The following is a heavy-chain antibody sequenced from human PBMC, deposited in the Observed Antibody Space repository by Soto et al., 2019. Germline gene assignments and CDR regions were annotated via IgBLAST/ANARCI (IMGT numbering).Heavy chain of an antibody. V-gene: IGHV3-11*06. Sequence: GGSLRLSCAASGFTFSDYYMSWIRQAPGKGLEWVSYISSSSSYTNYAGSVKGRFTISRDNAKNSLYLQMNSLRAEDTAVYYCANSPPGDQLSWVDPWGQGTLVTVSS. CDR3: ANSPPGDQLSWVDP. D-gene: IGHD3-10*01. CDR1: GFTFSDYY. J-gene: IGHJ5*02. CDR2: ISSSSSYT.